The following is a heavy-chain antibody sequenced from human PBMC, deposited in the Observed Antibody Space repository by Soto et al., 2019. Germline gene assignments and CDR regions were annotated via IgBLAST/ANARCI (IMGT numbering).Heavy chain of an antibody. CDR2: IGTAGDT. Sequence: EVQLVESGGGLVQPGGSLRLSCAASGFTFSSYDMHWVRQAPGKGLEWVSAIGTAGDTYYPVSVKGRFTISRENAKNSLLLQMNIMRAGDRDVYYCARAKQKGFGEPSSVWFDPWGQGTLVTVSS. CDR1: GFTFSSYD. V-gene: IGHV3-13*01. D-gene: IGHD3-10*01. J-gene: IGHJ5*02. CDR3: ARAKQKGFGEPSSVWFDP.